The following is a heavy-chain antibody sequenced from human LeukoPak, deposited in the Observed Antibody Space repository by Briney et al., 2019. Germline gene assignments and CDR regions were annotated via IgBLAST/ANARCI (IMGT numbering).Heavy chain of an antibody. CDR1: GGSISTYH. Sequence: TSETLSLTCTVSGGSISTYHWSWIRQPPGKGLEWIGNIYYSGSTNYNPSLKSRVTISVDTSKNQFSLKLSSVTAADTAVYYCARGLRSRDGYNYDYFDYWGQGTLVTVSS. V-gene: IGHV4-59*01. J-gene: IGHJ4*02. CDR2: IYYSGST. D-gene: IGHD5-24*01. CDR3: ARGLRSRDGYNYDYFDY.